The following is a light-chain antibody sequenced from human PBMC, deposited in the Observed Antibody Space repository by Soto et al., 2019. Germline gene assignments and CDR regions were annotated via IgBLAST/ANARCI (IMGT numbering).Light chain of an antibody. J-gene: IGLJ1*01. CDR2: DVS. CDR1: SSDVGGFNY. CDR3: ASYTTSSRYV. V-gene: IGLV2-14*03. Sequence: QSVLTQPASVSGSPGQSIAISCTGTSSDVGGFNYVSWYQQHPGKAPKFMIYDVSSRPSRVSDRFSGSSSGNTASLTISGLQAEDAAAYYCASYTTSSRYVFGTGTKVTVL.